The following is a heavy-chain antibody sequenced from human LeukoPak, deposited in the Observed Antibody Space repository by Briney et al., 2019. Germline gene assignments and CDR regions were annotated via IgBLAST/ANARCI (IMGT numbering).Heavy chain of an antibody. V-gene: IGHV1-69*13. CDR1: GDTFSTYA. Sequence: SVKVSCKASGDTFSTYAITWVRQSPGQGLEGMGGLIPNFGTARGAQKFQGRVTITADESTSTAYMELSSLRSEDTAVYYCARVRVSGVDFGDYDEVFWGQGTLVTVSS. CDR3: ARVRVSGVDFGDYDEVF. CDR2: LIPNFGTA. D-gene: IGHD4-17*01. J-gene: IGHJ4*02.